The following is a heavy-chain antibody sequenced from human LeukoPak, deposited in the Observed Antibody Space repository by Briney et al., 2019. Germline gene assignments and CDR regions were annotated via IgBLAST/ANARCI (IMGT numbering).Heavy chain of an antibody. D-gene: IGHD4-11*01. V-gene: IGHV1-2*02. CDR3: ARVGDDYSNYYMYYYYYYYMDV. CDR2: INPNSGGT. J-gene: IGHJ6*03. Sequence: ASVKVSCKASGYTFTGYYMHWVRQAPGQGLEWMGWINPNSGGTNYAQKFQGRVTMTRDTSISTAYMELSRLRSDDTAVYYCARVGDDYSNYYMYYYYYYYMDVRGKGTTVTVSS. CDR1: GYTFTGYY.